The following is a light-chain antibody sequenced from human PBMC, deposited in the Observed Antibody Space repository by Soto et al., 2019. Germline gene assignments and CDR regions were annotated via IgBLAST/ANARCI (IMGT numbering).Light chain of an antibody. Sequence: EIVMTQSPATLSVSPGERVTLSCRASQSVSSNLAWYQQKPGQAPRLLICGASTRTTGIPARFSGSGSVTEFTLTISSLQSEDFEVYFCQQYNNWPKTFGQGTKVEIK. CDR3: QQYNNWPKT. CDR2: GAS. V-gene: IGKV3-15*01. CDR1: QSVSSN. J-gene: IGKJ1*01.